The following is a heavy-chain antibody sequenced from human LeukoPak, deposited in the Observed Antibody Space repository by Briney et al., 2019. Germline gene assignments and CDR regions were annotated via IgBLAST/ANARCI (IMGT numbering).Heavy chain of an antibody. V-gene: IGHV3-21*01. D-gene: IGHD2-2*01. CDR2: ISSSSSYI. CDR3: AKTEYCSSTSCDPDY. CDR1: GFTFSSYS. J-gene: IGHJ4*02. Sequence: PGGSLRLSCAASGFTFSSYSMNWVRQAPGKGLEWVSSISSSSSYIYYADSVKGRFTISRDNAKNSLYLQMNSLRAEDTAVYYCAKTEYCSSTSCDPDYWGQGTLVTVSS.